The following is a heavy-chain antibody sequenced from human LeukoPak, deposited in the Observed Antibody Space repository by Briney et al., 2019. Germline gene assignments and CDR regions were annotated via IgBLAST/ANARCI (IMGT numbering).Heavy chain of an antibody. V-gene: IGHV1-18*01. CDR1: GYTFTSYG. CDR2: ISAYNGNT. D-gene: IGHD3-22*01. J-gene: IGHJ4*02. CDR3: ARVVWSRNSGYYYLLGFDY. Sequence: GASVKVSCKASGYTFTSYGISWVRQAPGQGLEWMGWISAYNGNTNYAQKLQGRVTMTTDTSTSTAYMELRSLRSDDTAVYYCARVVWSRNSGYYYLLGFDYWGQGTLVTVSS.